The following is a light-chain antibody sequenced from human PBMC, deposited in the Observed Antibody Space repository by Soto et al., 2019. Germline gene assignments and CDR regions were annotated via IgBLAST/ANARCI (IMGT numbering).Light chain of an antibody. Sequence: EIVMTQSPATLSVSPGERATLSCRASQSVSSNLAWYQQKPGQAPRLPIYGASTRATGIPARFSGSGSGTEFTLTISSLQSEDFAVYYCQQYNNWPPYTFGQGTKVDIX. CDR2: GAS. CDR3: QQYNNWPPYT. CDR1: QSVSSN. J-gene: IGKJ2*01. V-gene: IGKV3-15*01.